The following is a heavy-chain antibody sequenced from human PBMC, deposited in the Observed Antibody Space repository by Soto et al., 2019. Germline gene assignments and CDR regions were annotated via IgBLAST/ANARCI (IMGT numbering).Heavy chain of an antibody. J-gene: IGHJ4*02. CDR2: IYYSGST. CDR1: GGSITSYY. D-gene: IGHD4-17*01. V-gene: IGHV4-59*01. CDR3: ARSRYGAITNPYYFDY. Sequence: QVQLQESGPGLVKPSETLSLTCAVSGGSITSYYWSWVRQPPGKGLEWIGYIYYSGSTNYNPSLKNRVTISVDTSQNHFSLKLSSVTAADTAVYYCARSRYGAITNPYYFDYWGQGTLVTVSS.